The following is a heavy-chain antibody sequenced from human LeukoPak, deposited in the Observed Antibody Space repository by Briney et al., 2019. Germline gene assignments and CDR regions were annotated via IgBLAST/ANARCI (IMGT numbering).Heavy chain of an antibody. CDR2: ISWNSGSI. Sequence: GGSLRLSCAASGFTFDDYAMHWVRQAPGKGLEWVSGISWNSGSIGYADSVKGRFTISRDNAKNSLYLQMNSLRAEDTALYYCAKANSNWYFDLWGRGTLVSVSS. CDR1: GFTFDDYA. V-gene: IGHV3-9*01. CDR3: AKANSNWYFDL. J-gene: IGHJ2*01.